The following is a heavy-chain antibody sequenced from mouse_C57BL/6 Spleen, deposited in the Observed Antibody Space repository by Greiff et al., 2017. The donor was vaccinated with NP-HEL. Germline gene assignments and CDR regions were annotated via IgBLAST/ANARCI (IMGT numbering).Heavy chain of an antibody. CDR1: GYSFTGYY. Sequence: EVQLQQSGPELVKPGASVKISCKASGYSFTGYYMNWVKQSPEKSLEWIGEINPSTGGTTYNQKFKAKATLTVDKSSSTAYMQLKSLTSEDSAVYYCARRHGYYGVGFAYWGQGTLVTVSA. CDR2: INPSTGGT. CDR3: ARRHGYYGVGFAY. V-gene: IGHV1-42*01. D-gene: IGHD2-3*01. J-gene: IGHJ3*01.